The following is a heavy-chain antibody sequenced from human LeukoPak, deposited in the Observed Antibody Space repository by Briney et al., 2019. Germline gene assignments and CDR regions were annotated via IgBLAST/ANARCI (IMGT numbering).Heavy chain of an antibody. D-gene: IGHD5-18*01. V-gene: IGHV3-74*01. CDR2: INSDGSST. J-gene: IGHJ4*02. CDR1: GFTFSSYW. CDR3: AKEGYSYGFDY. Sequence: GGSLRLSCAASGFTFSSYWMHWVRQAPGKGLVWVSRINSDGSSTSYADSVKGRFTISRDNAKNTLYLQMNSLRAEDTAVYYCAKEGYSYGFDYWGQGTLVTVSS.